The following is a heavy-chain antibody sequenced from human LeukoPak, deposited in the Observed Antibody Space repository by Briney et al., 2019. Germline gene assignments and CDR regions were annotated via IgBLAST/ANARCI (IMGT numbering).Heavy chain of an antibody. CDR1: GFTVSSYG. J-gene: IGHJ5*02. CDR2: IGGSGGRT. D-gene: IGHD6-13*01. CDR3: AKAPAGPEYSSTWNFGYNWFDP. Sequence: AGGSLRLSCAASGFTVSSYGMSWVRQAPGKGLEWVSAIGGSGGRTYYADSVKGRFTISRENRKNTLYMQINSLRGEETGIYYCAKAPAGPEYSSTWNFGYNWFDPWGQGTLVTVSS. V-gene: IGHV3-23*01.